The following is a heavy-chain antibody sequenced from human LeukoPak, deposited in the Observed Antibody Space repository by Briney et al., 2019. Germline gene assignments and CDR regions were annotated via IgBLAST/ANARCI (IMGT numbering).Heavy chain of an antibody. CDR3: ARGGASSEWFDP. V-gene: IGHV4-59*01. Sequence: SETLSLTCTVSGDSISGYYWSWIRQPPGKGLEWIAFIHSSRTTNYNPSLKSRVSISVDTSNNQFSLNVKSVTAADTAVYYCARGGASSEWFDPWGQGTLVTVSS. CDR1: GDSISGYY. CDR2: IHSSRTT. D-gene: IGHD6-25*01. J-gene: IGHJ5*02.